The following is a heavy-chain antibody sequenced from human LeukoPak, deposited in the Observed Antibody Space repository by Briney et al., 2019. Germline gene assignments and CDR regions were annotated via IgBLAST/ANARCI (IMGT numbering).Heavy chain of an antibody. CDR3: ASEGAYYDILTGWGRLSFDY. V-gene: IGHV4-39*07. J-gene: IGHJ4*02. CDR2: INHSGST. D-gene: IGHD3-9*01. Sequence: PSETLSLTCTVSGGSISSSSYYWGWIRQPPGKGLEWIGEINHSGSTNYNPSLKSRVTISVDTSKNQFSLKLSSVTAADTAVYYCASEGAYYDILTGWGRLSFDYWGQGTLVTVSS. CDR1: GGSISSSSYY.